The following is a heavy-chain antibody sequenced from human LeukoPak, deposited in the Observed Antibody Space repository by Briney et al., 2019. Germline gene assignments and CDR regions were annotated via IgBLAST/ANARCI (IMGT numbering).Heavy chain of an antibody. J-gene: IGHJ4*02. V-gene: IGHV4-61*02. Sequence: SETLSLTCTVSGGSISSGSYYWSWTRQPAGKGLESIGRIYTSGSTNYNPSLKSRVTISVDTSKNQFSLKLSSVTAADTAVYYCARDLGDGYSSGYFDYWGQGTLVTVSS. CDR2: IYTSGST. D-gene: IGHD5-24*01. CDR3: ARDLGDGYSSGYFDY. CDR1: GGSISSGSYY.